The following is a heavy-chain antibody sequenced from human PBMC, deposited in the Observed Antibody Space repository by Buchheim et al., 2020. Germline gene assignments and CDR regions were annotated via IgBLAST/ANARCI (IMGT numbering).Heavy chain of an antibody. D-gene: IGHD5-12*01. CDR1: GFTFSDYY. Sequence: QVQLVESGGGLVKPGGSLRLSCAASGFTFSDYYMSWIRQAPGKGLEWVSYISSSSSYTNYADSVKGRFTISRDNAKNSLYQQMNSQRAEDTAVYYCARGVRILNIGATKMDYYGMDVWGQGTT. CDR3: ARGVRILNIGATKMDYYGMDV. CDR2: ISSSSSYT. J-gene: IGHJ6*02. V-gene: IGHV3-11*06.